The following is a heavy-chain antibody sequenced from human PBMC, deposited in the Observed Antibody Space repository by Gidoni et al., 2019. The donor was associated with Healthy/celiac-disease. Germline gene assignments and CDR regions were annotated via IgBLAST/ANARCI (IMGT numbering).Heavy chain of an antibody. Sequence: EVQLVASGGGLVKPGGSLRLSCAASGFTFSKPWMSWVRQAPGKGLELVGRIKSKTDGGTTDYAAPVKGRFTISRDDSKNTLYLQMNSLKTEDTAVYYCTTEPYYDFFVFVTPYMDVWGKGTTVTVSS. J-gene: IGHJ6*03. V-gene: IGHV3-15*01. CDR1: GFTFSKPW. D-gene: IGHD3-3*01. CDR3: TTEPYYDFFVFVTPYMDV. CDR2: IKSKTDGGTT.